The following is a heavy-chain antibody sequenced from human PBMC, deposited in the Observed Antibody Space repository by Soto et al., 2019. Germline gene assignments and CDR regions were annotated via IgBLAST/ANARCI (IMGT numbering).Heavy chain of an antibody. Sequence: QVQLVQSGAEVKKSGASVKVSCKASGYTFTNYYLHWVRQAPGQGLEWMGMIKPSGGSITYAQKFQGSVTMTSDTSTNRDYMELSRLLYEDTADYYCARDLLYYGETNYWFDRWGQGTLVTVSS. CDR3: ARDLLYYGETNYWFDR. CDR1: GYTFTNYY. J-gene: IGHJ5*02. D-gene: IGHD3-10*01. V-gene: IGHV1-46*03. CDR2: IKPSGGSI.